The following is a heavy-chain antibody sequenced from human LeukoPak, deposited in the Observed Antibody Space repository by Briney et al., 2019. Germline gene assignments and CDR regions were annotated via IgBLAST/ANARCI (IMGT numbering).Heavy chain of an antibody. Sequence: SETPSLTCAVYGGSFSGYYWSWIRQPPGKGLEWIGEINHSGSTNYNPSLKSRVTISVDTSKNQFSLKLSSVTAADTAVYYCARGNILTGYCFDFWGQGALVTVSS. V-gene: IGHV4-34*01. CDR2: INHSGST. J-gene: IGHJ4*02. D-gene: IGHD3-9*01. CDR3: ARGNILTGYCFDF. CDR1: GGSFSGYY.